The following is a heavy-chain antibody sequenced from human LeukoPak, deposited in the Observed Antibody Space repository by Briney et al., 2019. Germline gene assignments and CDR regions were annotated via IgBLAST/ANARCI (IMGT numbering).Heavy chain of an antibody. D-gene: IGHD4-17*01. CDR2: ISYIGRT. Sequence: PSETLSLTRAVSDDSFSSHYWTWIRQPPGKGLEWIGYISYIGRTNYNPSLKSRVTISMDTSKNQFSLKLTSVTAADTAVYYCARDLVTVTKGFDIWGQGTMVSVSS. J-gene: IGHJ3*02. CDR3: ARDLVTVTKGFDI. CDR1: DDSFSSHY. V-gene: IGHV4-59*11.